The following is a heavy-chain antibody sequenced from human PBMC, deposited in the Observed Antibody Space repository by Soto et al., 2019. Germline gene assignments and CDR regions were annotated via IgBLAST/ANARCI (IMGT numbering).Heavy chain of an antibody. CDR1: GFTFGDYA. Sequence: GGSLRLSCTASGFTFGDYAMSWFRQAPGKGLEWVGFIRSNTYGGTTEYAASVEGRLTISRDDSKTIAYLQMNSLKTEDTAVYYCTTDKPHYDFWSGYPSAGMDVWGQGTTVTVSS. CDR2: IRSNTYGGTT. CDR3: TTDKPHYDFWSGYPSAGMDV. J-gene: IGHJ6*02. D-gene: IGHD3-3*01. V-gene: IGHV3-49*03.